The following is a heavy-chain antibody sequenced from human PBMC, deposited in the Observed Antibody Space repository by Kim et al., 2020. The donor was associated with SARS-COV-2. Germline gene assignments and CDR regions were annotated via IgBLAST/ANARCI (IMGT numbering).Heavy chain of an antibody. Sequence: NPSLKSRVTMSVDTSKNQFSLKLSSVTAADTALYYCARQYISSWYVTIDYWGQGTLVTVSS. V-gene: IGHV4-39*01. D-gene: IGHD6-13*01. CDR3: ARQYISSWYVTIDY. J-gene: IGHJ4*02.